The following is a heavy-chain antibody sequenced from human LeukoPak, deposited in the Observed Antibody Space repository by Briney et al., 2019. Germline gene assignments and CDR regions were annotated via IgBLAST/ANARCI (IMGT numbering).Heavy chain of an antibody. CDR1: GGSISSYY. J-gene: IGHJ5*02. CDR2: IYYSGST. Sequence: SETLSLTCTVSGGSISSYYWSWIRQPPGKGLEWIGYIYYSGSTNYNPSLKSRVTISVDTSKNQFSLKLSSVTAADTAVYYCARAVAGACNWFDPWGQGTLVTVSS. D-gene: IGHD6-19*01. CDR3: ARAVAGACNWFDP. V-gene: IGHV4-59*01.